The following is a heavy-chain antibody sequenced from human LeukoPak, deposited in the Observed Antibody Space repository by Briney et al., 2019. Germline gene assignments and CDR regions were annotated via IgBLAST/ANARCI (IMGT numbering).Heavy chain of an antibody. V-gene: IGHV4-38-2*01. Sequence: PSETLPLTCAVSGYSISSGYYWGWIRQPPGKGLEWIGSIYHSGSTYYNPSLKSRVTISVDTSKNQFSLKLSSVTAADTAVYYCAIGRSTSPGDYWGQGTLVTVSS. D-gene: IGHD2-2*01. CDR2: IYHSGST. CDR3: AIGRSTSPGDY. CDR1: GYSISSGYY. J-gene: IGHJ4*02.